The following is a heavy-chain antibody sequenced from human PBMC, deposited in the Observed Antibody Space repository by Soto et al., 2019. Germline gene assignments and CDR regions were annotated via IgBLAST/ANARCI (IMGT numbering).Heavy chain of an antibody. CDR3: VRVFDTYYFDL. V-gene: IGHV3-74*01. D-gene: IGHD3-9*01. CDR1: ECIFSGGW. Sequence: HPGGSLRLSFAAAECIFSGGWRHWVRQAPGKGLVWVSRINSDGSSTSYADSVKGRFTISRDNAKNTLYLQMNSLRAEDTAVYYCVRVFDTYYFDLWGQGNMVTVSS. J-gene: IGHJ4*02. CDR2: INSDGSST.